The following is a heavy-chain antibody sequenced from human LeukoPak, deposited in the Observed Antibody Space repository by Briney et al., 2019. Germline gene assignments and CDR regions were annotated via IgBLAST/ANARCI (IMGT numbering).Heavy chain of an antibody. CDR2: INSDGSST. J-gene: IGHJ4*02. D-gene: IGHD3-22*01. CDR1: GFTFSSYW. Sequence: GGSLRLSCAASGFTFSSYWMHWVRQAPGKGLVWVSRINSDGSSTSYADSVKGRFTISRDNAKNTLYLQMNSLRAEDTAVYYCARGGYYYDSSGYYFHPSFDYWGQGTLVTVSS. V-gene: IGHV3-74*01. CDR3: ARGGYYYDSSGYYFHPSFDY.